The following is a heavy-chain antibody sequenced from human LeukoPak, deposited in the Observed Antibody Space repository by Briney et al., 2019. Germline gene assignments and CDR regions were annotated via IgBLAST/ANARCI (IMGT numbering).Heavy chain of an antibody. Sequence: SETLSLTCAVYGGSFSGYYWSWIRQPPGKGLEWIGEINHSGSTNYNPSLKSRVTISVDTSKNQFSLKLSSVTAADTAVHYCARADGDYVDWFDPWGQGTLVTVSS. CDR2: INHSGST. J-gene: IGHJ5*02. D-gene: IGHD4-17*01. V-gene: IGHV4-34*01. CDR1: GGSFSGYY. CDR3: ARADGDYVDWFDP.